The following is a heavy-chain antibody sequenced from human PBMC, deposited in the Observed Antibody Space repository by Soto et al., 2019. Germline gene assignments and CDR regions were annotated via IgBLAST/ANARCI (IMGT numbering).Heavy chain of an antibody. J-gene: IGHJ5*02. Sequence: PGGSLRLSCAASGFTFSSYSMNWVRQAPGKGLEWVSYISSSSSTIYYADSVKGRFTISRDNAKNSLYLQMNSLRDEDTAVYYCARAYSSSYYNWFDPWGQGTLVTVSS. CDR1: GFTFSSYS. V-gene: IGHV3-48*02. CDR3: ARAYSSSYYNWFDP. CDR2: ISSSSSTI. D-gene: IGHD6-13*01.